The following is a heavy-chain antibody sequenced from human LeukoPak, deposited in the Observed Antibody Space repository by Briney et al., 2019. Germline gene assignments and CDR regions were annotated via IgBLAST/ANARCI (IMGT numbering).Heavy chain of an antibody. CDR2: IYRFGNT. CDR3: AGRGQRYFRD. J-gene: IGHJ1*01. Sequence: SETLSLTCTVSGDSISSDYWSWIPQPPGKGLEWIGYIYRFGNTDYNPSLMRRVTISLDTSKKQLSLNLTSVTAADTAVYYCAGRGQRYFRDWGQGTLVTVSS. V-gene: IGHV4-4*08. CDR1: GDSISSDY.